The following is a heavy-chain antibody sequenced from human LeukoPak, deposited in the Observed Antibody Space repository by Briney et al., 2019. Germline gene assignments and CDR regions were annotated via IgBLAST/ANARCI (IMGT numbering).Heavy chain of an antibody. Sequence: PGGSLRLSCAASGFTFSSYSMNWVRQAPGKGLEWVSSISSSSSYIYYADSVKGRFTISRDNAKNSLYLQMNSLRAEDTAVYHCARDRINYYGSGSHLRDDYWGQGTLVTVSS. CDR1: GFTFSSYS. CDR2: ISSSSSYI. CDR3: ARDRINYYGSGSHLRDDY. J-gene: IGHJ4*02. D-gene: IGHD3-10*01. V-gene: IGHV3-21*01.